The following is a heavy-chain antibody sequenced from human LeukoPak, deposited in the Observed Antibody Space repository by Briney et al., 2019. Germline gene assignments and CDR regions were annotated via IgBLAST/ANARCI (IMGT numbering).Heavy chain of an antibody. V-gene: IGHV3-64*01. Sequence: PGGSLRLSCAASGFTFSTYAMHWVRQAPGKGLEYVSAISSYGDNTYYANSVKGRFTISRDNSKNTLYLQMGSLKAEDMAVYYCATEGHNWNHFDYWGQGTLVTVSS. J-gene: IGHJ4*02. CDR3: ATEGHNWNHFDY. D-gene: IGHD1-1*01. CDR1: GFTFSTYA. CDR2: ISSYGDNT.